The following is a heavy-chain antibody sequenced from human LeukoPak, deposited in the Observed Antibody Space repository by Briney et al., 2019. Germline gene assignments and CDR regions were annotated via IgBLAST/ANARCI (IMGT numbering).Heavy chain of an antibody. CDR1: GVPISSSSYY. CDR2: FYYSGST. J-gene: IGHJ5*02. Sequence: SETLSLTCTVSGVPISSSSYYWGWIRQPPGKGLEGIVSFYYSGSTYYNPSLKSRVTISVDTSKNQFSLKLSSVTAADTAVYYCARARSCYGGGCYSRFDPGGQGTLVTVSA. V-gene: IGHV4-39*07. D-gene: IGHD2-21*02. CDR3: ARARSCYGGGCYSRFDP.